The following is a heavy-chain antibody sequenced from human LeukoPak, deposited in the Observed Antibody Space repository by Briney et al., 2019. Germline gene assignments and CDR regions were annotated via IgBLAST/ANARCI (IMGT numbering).Heavy chain of an antibody. CDR2: MNSDGSGT. V-gene: IGHV3-74*01. J-gene: IGHJ4*02. Sequence: PGGSLRLSCAASGLTLSNYWMHWVRQAPGKGLVWVSRMNSDGSGTSYADSVKGRFTISRDNAKNSLYLQMNSLRAEDTAVYYCARESEPLAGAATFDYWGQGTLVTVSS. CDR3: ARESEPLAGAATFDY. CDR1: GLTLSNYW. D-gene: IGHD2-15*01.